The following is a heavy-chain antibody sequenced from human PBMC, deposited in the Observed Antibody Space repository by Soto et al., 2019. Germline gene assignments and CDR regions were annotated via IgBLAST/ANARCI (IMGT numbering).Heavy chain of an antibody. CDR1: GYTFTSYD. Sequence: QVQLVQSGAEVKKPGASVKVSCKTSGYTFTSYDINWVRQATGQGLEWMGWMNPNSGNTGYAQKFQGRVTMTRNSSISTAYMELSSRRSENTAVYYCAREDRYCSGGSCYFWFDPWGQGTLVTVSS. J-gene: IGHJ5*02. CDR3: AREDRYCSGGSCYFWFDP. CDR2: MNPNSGNT. V-gene: IGHV1-8*01. D-gene: IGHD2-15*01.